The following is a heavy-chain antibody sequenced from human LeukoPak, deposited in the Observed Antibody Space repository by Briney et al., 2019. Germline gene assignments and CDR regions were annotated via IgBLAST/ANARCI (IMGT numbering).Heavy chain of an antibody. CDR1: GGSISSGSYY. V-gene: IGHV4-61*02. D-gene: IGHD1-20*01. CDR2: IYTSGST. J-gene: IGHJ4*02. Sequence: SQTLSLTCTVSGGSISSGSYYWSWIRQPAGKGLEWIGRIYTSGSTNYNPSLKSRVTISVDTSKNQFSLKLSSVTAADTAVYYCAREGGITGVDYWGQGTLITVSS. CDR3: AREGGITGVDY.